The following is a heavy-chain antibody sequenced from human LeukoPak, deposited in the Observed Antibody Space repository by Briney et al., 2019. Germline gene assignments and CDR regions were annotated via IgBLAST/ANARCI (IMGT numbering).Heavy chain of an antibody. Sequence: GGSLRLSCAASGFTLSSNYMSWVRQAPGKGLEWGSVIFSGDNPNYADSVKGRFTISRDNSKNTLYLQMNSLRAEDAAVYYCAGARAGTASDFDYWGQGTLVTVSS. CDR3: AGARAGTASDFDY. CDR2: IFSGDNP. CDR1: GFTLSSNY. V-gene: IGHV3-53*01. J-gene: IGHJ4*02. D-gene: IGHD1-7*01.